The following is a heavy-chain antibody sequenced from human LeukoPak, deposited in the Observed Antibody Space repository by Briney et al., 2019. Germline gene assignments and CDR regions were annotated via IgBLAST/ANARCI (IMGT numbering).Heavy chain of an antibody. CDR2: ISAYNGNT. Sequence: ASVKVSCKASGYTFTSYGISWVRQAPGQGLEWMGWISAYNGNTNYAQKLQGRVTMTTDTSTSTAHMELRSLRSDDTAVYYCARGRSSMVLGVEGSDPWGQGTLVTVSS. CDR1: GYTFTSYG. D-gene: IGHD3-10*01. V-gene: IGHV1-18*01. J-gene: IGHJ5*02. CDR3: ARGRSSMVLGVEGSDP.